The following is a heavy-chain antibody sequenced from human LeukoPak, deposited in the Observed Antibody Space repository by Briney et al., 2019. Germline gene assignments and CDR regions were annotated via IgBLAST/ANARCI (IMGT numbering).Heavy chain of an antibody. CDR2: INQDGSEK. V-gene: IGHV3-7*01. J-gene: IGHJ4*02. CDR3: ARSYGAFSGPVAY. CDR1: GFTFSTYW. Sequence: GGSLRLSCAASGFTFSTYWMTWVRQAPGKGLEWVANINQDGSEKHYVDSVKGRFTISRDNAKNSLYLQMNSLRAEDTAVYYCARSYGAFSGPVAYWGRGTLVTLSS. D-gene: IGHD4-17*01.